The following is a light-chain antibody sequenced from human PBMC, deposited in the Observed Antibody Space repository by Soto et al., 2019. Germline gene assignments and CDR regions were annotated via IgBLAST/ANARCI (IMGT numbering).Light chain of an antibody. V-gene: IGKV1-5*01. Sequence: DIQMTQSPSTLSASEGDRVTITCRASQSIGDWLAWYQQKPGKAPKLLIFDASSLESGVPSRFSGSGSGAEFTLTISSLQPDDFATYYCQQHNSSPWTFGQGTKVDIK. CDR3: QQHNSSPWT. J-gene: IGKJ1*01. CDR1: QSIGDW. CDR2: DAS.